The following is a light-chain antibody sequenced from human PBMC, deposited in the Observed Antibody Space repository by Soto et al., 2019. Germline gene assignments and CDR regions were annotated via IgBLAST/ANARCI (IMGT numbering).Light chain of an antibody. CDR3: QQYENLPPT. V-gene: IGKV1-33*01. Sequence: DIRMTQSPSSLSVSVGDRVTITCQASQDITYHLNWYQQKPGKAPKLLVYDASNLERGVPSRFSGSGSGTDFTFTISSLQPEDIATYYCQQYENLPPTFGQGTKVDIK. CDR2: DAS. CDR1: QDITYH. J-gene: IGKJ2*01.